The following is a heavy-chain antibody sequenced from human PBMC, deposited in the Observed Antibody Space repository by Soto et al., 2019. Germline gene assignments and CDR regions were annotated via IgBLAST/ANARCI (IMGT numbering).Heavy chain of an antibody. Sequence: QVQLVQSGAEVKKPGASVKVSCKASDYAFTTHGISWVRQAPGQGLEWMGWVSGDNGHTNYAQSLQGRVTMTTDTSTNTAYMELRSLRSDDTAVYYCARDLGYRRSGTCYREWFDPWGQGTLVTVSS. CDR3: ARDLGYRRSGTCYREWFDP. V-gene: IGHV1-18*01. CDR2: VSGDNGHT. CDR1: DYAFTTHG. J-gene: IGHJ5*02. D-gene: IGHD1-26*01.